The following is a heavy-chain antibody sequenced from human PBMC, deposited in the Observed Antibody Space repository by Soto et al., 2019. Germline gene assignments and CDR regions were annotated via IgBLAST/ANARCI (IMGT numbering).Heavy chain of an antibody. CDR1: GYTFTSYD. D-gene: IGHD3-10*01. V-gene: IGHV1-8*01. CDR3: ARGLGTAAFRHYYGSGSYYSDY. CDR2: MNPNSGNT. J-gene: IGHJ4*02. Sequence: ASVKVSCKASGYTFTSYDINWVRQATGQGLEWMGWMNPNSGNTGYAQKFQGRVTMTRNTSISTAYMELSSLRSEDTAVYYCARGLGTAAFRHYYGSGSYYSDYWGQGALVTVSS.